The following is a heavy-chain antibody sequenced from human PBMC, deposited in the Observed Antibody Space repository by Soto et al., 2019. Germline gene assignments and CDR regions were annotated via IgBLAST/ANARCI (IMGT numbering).Heavy chain of an antibody. J-gene: IGHJ3*02. CDR2: INPNSGGT. V-gene: IGHV1-2*04. CDR1: GYTFTCYY. D-gene: IGHD5-12*01. Sequence: ASVKVACKGSGYTFTCYYMHWVRQATGQGLEWMGWINPNSGGTNYAQKFQGWVTMTRDTSISTAYMELSRLRSDDTAVYYCASRGASGYGYDAFDIWGQGTMVTVSS. CDR3: ASRGASGYGYDAFDI.